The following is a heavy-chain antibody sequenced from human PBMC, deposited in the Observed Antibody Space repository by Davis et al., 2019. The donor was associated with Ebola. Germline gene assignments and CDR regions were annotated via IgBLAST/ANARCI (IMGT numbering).Heavy chain of an antibody. CDR3: ARGGGLLRFLEWLSGDYGMDV. CDR2: INSDGSST. CDR1: GFTFSSYW. V-gene: IGHV3-74*01. D-gene: IGHD3-3*01. Sequence: PGGSLRLSCAPSGFTFSSYWMHWVRQAPGKGLVWVSRINSDGSSTSYADSVKGRFTISRDNAKNTLYLQMNSLRAEDTAVYYCARGGGLLRFLEWLSGDYGMDVWGQGTTVTVSS. J-gene: IGHJ6*02.